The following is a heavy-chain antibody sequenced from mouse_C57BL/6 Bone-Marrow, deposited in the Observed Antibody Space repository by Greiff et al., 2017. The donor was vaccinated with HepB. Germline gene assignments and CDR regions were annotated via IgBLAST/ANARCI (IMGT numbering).Heavy chain of an antibody. CDR3: ARDGRGSSPFDY. CDR1: GFTFSDYY. J-gene: IGHJ2*01. Sequence: EVKLVESEGGLVQPGSSMKLSCTASGFTFSDYYMAWVRQVPEKGLEWVANINYDGSSTYYLDSLKSRFIISRDNAKNILYLQMSSLKSEDTATYYCARDGRGSSPFDYWGQGTTLTVSS. V-gene: IGHV5-16*01. D-gene: IGHD1-1*01. CDR2: INYDGSST.